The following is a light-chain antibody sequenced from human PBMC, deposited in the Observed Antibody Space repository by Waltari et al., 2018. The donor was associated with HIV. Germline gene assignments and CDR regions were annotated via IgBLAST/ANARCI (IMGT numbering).Light chain of an antibody. CDR1: QSVSSN. V-gene: IGKV3-15*01. CDR2: DAS. CDR3: HQFYTTPVT. Sequence: EIVMTQSPATLSVSPGERATLSCRASQSVSSNLAWYQHKPGQAPRLLIYDASTRATGIPARFSGSGSGTDFNLTISSLQAEDVSVYYCHQFYTTPVTFGGGTKVEIK. J-gene: IGKJ4*01.